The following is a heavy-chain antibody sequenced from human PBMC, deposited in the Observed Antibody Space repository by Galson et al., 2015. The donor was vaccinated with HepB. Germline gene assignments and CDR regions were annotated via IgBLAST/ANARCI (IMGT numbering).Heavy chain of an antibody. D-gene: IGHD3-10*01. CDR2: IYSGGST. CDR3: AREGGFMVRGVIVPYYGMDV. Sequence: SLRLSCAASGFTVSSNYMSWVRQAPGKGLEWVSVIYSGGSTYYADSVKGRFTISRDNSKNTLYLQMNSLRAEDTAVYYCAREGGFMVRGVIVPYYGMDVWGQGTTVTVSS. J-gene: IGHJ6*02. V-gene: IGHV3-66*01. CDR1: GFTVSSNY.